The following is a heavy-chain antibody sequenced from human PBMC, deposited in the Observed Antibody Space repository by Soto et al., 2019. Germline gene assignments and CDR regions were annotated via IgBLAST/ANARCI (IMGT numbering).Heavy chain of an antibody. CDR2: ISYDGSNK. J-gene: IGHJ6*02. Sequence: VQLVESGGGVVQPGRSLRLSCAASGFTFSSYAMHWVRQAPGKGLEWVAVISYDGSNKYYADSVKGRFTISRDNSKNTLYLQMNSLRAEDTAVYYCARDEDYYYYGMDVWGQGTTVTVSS. V-gene: IGHV3-30-3*01. CDR1: GFTFSSYA. CDR3: ARDEDYYYYGMDV.